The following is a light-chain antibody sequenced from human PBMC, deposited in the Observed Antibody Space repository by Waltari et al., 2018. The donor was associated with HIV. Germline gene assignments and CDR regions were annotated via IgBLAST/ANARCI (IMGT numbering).Light chain of an antibody. CDR3: QQYENWPPIT. J-gene: IGKJ5*01. V-gene: IGKV3-15*01. CDR2: GAV. CDR1: RSVNSN. Sequence: ELVMTQSPATLSVSPGESVTLSRRASRSVNSNLAWYQQTPGQAPRLLIYGAVCRAAGIPARFSGGGSATEVTLTISSLQSEDVAVYYCQQYENWPPITFGQGTRLEIK.